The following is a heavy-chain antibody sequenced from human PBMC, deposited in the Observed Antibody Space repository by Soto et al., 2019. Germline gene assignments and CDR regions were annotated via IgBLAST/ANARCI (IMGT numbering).Heavy chain of an antibody. CDR2: ISGSGGST. CDR1: GFTFSSYA. V-gene: IGHV3-23*01. Sequence: GGSLRLSCAASGFTFSSYAMSWVRQAPGKGLEWVSAISGSGGSTYYADSVKGRFTISRDNSKNTLYLQMNSLRAEDTAVYYCAKDLSYYDFWSGYYDSHYYYGMDVWGQGTTVTVSS. D-gene: IGHD3-3*01. J-gene: IGHJ6*02. CDR3: AKDLSYYDFWSGYYDSHYYYGMDV.